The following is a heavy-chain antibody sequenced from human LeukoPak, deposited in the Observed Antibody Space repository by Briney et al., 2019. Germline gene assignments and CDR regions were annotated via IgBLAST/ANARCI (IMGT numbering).Heavy chain of an antibody. CDR1: GGTFSSYA. CDR2: IIPIFGTA. CDR3: AGGYSYGPSFDY. J-gene: IGHJ4*02. D-gene: IGHD5-18*01. Sequence: SVKVSCKASGGTFSSYAISWVRQAPGQGLEWMGGIIPIFGTANYAQKFQGRVTITTDESTSTAYMELSSLRSEDTAVYYCAGGYSYGPSFDYWGQGTLVAVSS. V-gene: IGHV1-69*05.